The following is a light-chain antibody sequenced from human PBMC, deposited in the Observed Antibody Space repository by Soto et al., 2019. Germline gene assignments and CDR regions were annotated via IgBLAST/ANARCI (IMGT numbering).Light chain of an antibody. Sequence: DIVMTQSPDSLAGSLGERATINCKSSQSILYSSNNKNYLAWYQQKPGQPPKLLIYWASTRESGVPDRFSGSGSGTDFTLTISRLEAEDFAVYYCQQYGSAPRTFGQGTKVEIK. V-gene: IGKV4-1*01. CDR1: QSILYSSNNKNY. CDR2: WAS. CDR3: QQYGSAPRT. J-gene: IGKJ1*01.